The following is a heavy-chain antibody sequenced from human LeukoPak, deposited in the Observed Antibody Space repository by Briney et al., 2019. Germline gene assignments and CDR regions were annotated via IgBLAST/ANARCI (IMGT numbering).Heavy chain of an antibody. D-gene: IGHD1-26*01. J-gene: IGHJ6*03. V-gene: IGHV3-23*01. Sequence: GGSLRLSCAASGFTFSSYAMSRVRQAPGKGLEWVSAISGSGGSTYYADSVKGRFTISRDNSKNTLYLQMNSLRAEDTAVYYCARGQYSGSYYHYYYYMDVWGKGTTVTVSS. CDR2: ISGSGGST. CDR3: ARGQYSGSYYHYYYYMDV. CDR1: GFTFSSYA.